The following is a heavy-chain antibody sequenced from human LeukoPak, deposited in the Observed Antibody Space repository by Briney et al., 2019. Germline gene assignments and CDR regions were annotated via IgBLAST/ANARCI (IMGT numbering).Heavy chain of an antibody. Sequence: TSETLSLTCAVYGGSFSGYYWSWIRQPPGKGLEWIGEINHSGSTNYNPSLKSRVTISVDTSKNQFSLKLSSVTAADTAVYYCARGGGYGSGSYQPHWGQGTLVTVSS. CDR1: GGSFSGYY. D-gene: IGHD3-10*01. CDR2: INHSGST. V-gene: IGHV4-34*01. CDR3: ARGGGYGSGSYQPH. J-gene: IGHJ4*02.